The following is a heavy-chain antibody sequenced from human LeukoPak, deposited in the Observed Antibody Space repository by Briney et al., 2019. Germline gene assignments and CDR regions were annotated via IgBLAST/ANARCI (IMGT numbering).Heavy chain of an antibody. J-gene: IGHJ4*02. D-gene: IGHD5-18*01. CDR2: ISSSSSYI. CDR3: ARADWDTAMIDY. CDR1: GFTFTSYR. V-gene: IGHV3-21*01. Sequence: GGCLRISRAAPGFTFTSYRMNSGGQGAGGGGGWGSSISSSSSYIYHADSVKGRFTISRDNAKNSLYLQMNSLRAEDTAVYYCARADWDTAMIDYWGQGTLVTVSS.